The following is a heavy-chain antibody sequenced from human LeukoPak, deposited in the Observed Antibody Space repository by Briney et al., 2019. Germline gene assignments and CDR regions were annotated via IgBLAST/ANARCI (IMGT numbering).Heavy chain of an antibody. Sequence: SVKVSCKASGGTFSSYAISWVRQAPGQGLEWMGGIIPIFGTANYAQKFQGRVTITADESTSTAYMELSSLRSDDTAVYYCARGPITIFGVVIPFDYWGQGTLVTVSS. CDR3: ARGPITIFGVVIPFDY. CDR2: IIPIFGTA. V-gene: IGHV1-69*13. J-gene: IGHJ4*02. D-gene: IGHD3-3*01. CDR1: GGTFSSYA.